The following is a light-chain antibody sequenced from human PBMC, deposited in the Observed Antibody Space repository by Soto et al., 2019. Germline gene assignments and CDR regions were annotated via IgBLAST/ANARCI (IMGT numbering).Light chain of an antibody. V-gene: IGLV2-14*03. CDR2: DVS. CDR3: SSYTSSGTWV. CDR1: SSDVDGYNY. J-gene: IGLJ3*02. Sequence: QSALTQPASVSGSPGQSISISCTGSSSDVDGYNYVSWYQQHPGKAPKTMIYDVSNRPSGVSNRFSGSKSGNTASLTISGLQAEDEADYYCSSYTSSGTWVFGGGTKLTVL.